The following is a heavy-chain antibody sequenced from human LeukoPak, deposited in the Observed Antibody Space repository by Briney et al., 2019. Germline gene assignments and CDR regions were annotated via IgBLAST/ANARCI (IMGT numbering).Heavy chain of an antibody. CDR3: ARAEAGATRD. CDR2: IYYSGST. J-gene: IGHJ4*02. D-gene: IGHD1-26*01. Sequence: SETLSLTCTVSGGSISSYYWSWIRQPPGKGLEWIGYIYYSGSTNYNPSLKSRVTISVDTSENQFSLKLSSVTAADTAVYYCARAEAGATRDWGQGTLVTVSS. CDR1: GGSISSYY. V-gene: IGHV4-59*01.